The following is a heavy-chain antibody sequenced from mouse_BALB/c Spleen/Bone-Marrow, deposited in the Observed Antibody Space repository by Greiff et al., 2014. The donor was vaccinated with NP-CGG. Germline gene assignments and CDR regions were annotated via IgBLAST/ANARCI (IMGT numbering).Heavy chain of an antibody. J-gene: IGHJ3*01. CDR3: ARGGTGPFPY. CDR2: ITTYSANA. CDR1: GYAFTDYA. Sequence: VQLQQSGPELARPGESVKISCKGSGYAFTDYAMHWVKQRHAKSLEWIGVITTYSANAKYNQKFKGKATMTVDKSSSTAYLELARLTSEDSDIYYCARGGTGPFPYWGQGTLVTVSA. D-gene: IGHD3-3*01. V-gene: IGHV1-67*01.